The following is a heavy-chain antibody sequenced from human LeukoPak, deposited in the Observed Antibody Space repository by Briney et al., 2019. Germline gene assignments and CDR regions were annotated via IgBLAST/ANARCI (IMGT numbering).Heavy chain of an antibody. CDR1: GFTFDDYA. J-gene: IGHJ4*02. D-gene: IGHD3-10*01. V-gene: IGHV3-9*01. CDR2: ISWNSGSI. CDR3: AKDFPLYGSGSSAFDY. Sequence: GRSLRLSCAASGFTFDDYAMHWVRQAPGKGLEWVSGISWNSGSIGYADSVKGRFTISRDNSKNTLYLHMNSLRAEDTAVYYCAKDFPLYGSGSSAFDYWGQGTLVTVSS.